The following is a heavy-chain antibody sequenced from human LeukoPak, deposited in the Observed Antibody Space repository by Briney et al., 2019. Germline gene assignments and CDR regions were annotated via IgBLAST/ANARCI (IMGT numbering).Heavy chain of an antibody. Sequence: GASVKVSCKASGYTFTGYYMHWVRQAPGQGRGWLGWINPNSGGTNYAQKFQGRVTMTRDTSISTAYMELSRLRSDDTAVYYCARSVEPLGHEYGSGSSPIWGYWGQGTLVTVSS. CDR3: ARSVEPLGHEYGSGSSPIWGY. V-gene: IGHV1-2*02. J-gene: IGHJ4*02. CDR1: GYTFTGYY. CDR2: INPNSGGT. D-gene: IGHD3-10*01.